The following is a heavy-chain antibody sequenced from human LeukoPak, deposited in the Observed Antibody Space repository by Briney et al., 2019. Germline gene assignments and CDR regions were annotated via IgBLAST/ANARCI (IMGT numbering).Heavy chain of an antibody. D-gene: IGHD4-17*01. V-gene: IGHV3-21*01. CDR2: ISSRSSFI. CDR1: GYTFRSYS. Sequence: GGSLRLSCAASGYTFRSYSMNWVRQAPGKGLEWVSSISSRSSFIYYADSVKGRFTISRDNAKNSLYLQMNSLRAEDTAVYYCAREYDYGDYVNAFDIWGQGTMVTVSS. CDR3: AREYDYGDYVNAFDI. J-gene: IGHJ3*02.